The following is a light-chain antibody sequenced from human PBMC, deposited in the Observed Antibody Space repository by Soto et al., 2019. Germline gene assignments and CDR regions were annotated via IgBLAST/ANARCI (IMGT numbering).Light chain of an antibody. CDR3: ETWDSNKGV. CDR1: SGHSSYI. Sequence: QSVLTQSSSASASLGSSVKLTCTLSSGHSSYIIAWHQQQPGKAPRYLMKLEGSGSYNKGSGVPDRFSGSSSGADRYLTISNLQFEDEADYYCETWDSNKGVFGTGTKLTVL. CDR2: LEGSGSY. V-gene: IGLV4-60*02. J-gene: IGLJ1*01.